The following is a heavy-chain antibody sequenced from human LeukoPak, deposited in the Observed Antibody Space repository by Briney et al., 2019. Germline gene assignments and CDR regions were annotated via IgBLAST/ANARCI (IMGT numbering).Heavy chain of an antibody. CDR3: ARSGTYAYFDN. Sequence: LSLTCAVYGGSFSGYYRSWIRQAPGKGPEWVSYITSSSSTIYYADSVKGRFTISRDNAKNSLYLQMNSLRADDTAVYYCARSGTYAYFDNWGQGTLVTVSS. V-gene: IGHV3-11*04. CDR1: GGSFSGYY. D-gene: IGHD1-26*01. CDR2: ITSSSSTI. J-gene: IGHJ4*02.